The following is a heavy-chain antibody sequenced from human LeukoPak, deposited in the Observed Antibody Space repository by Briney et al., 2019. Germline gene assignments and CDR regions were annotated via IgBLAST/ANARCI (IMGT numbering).Heavy chain of an antibody. D-gene: IGHD2-15*01. Sequence: ASVKVSCKASGYTFTSSGISWVRQAPGQGLEWMGGIIPIFGTANYAQKFQGRVTITTDESTSTAYMELSSLRSEDTAVYYCARGRSGEMGYWGQGTLVTVSS. CDR1: GYTFTSSG. J-gene: IGHJ4*02. CDR3: ARGRSGEMGY. V-gene: IGHV1-69*05. CDR2: IIPIFGTA.